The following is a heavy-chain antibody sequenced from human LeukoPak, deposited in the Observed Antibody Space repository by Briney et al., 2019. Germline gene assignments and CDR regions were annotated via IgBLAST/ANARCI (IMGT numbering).Heavy chain of an antibody. J-gene: IGHJ3*01. CDR2: TYSSGAR. CDR3: VRQPIGPYGFDV. CDR1: AGSICSNY. Sequence: SVTLPCTATGSAGSICSNYWSWIPPRPGHGLEGIVYTYSSGARNDNTSLRSRVTISVDTSRNQFSPQMNSLTAADTAVYYCVRQPIGPYGFDVWGQGTTVTVS. V-gene: IGHV4-59*08. D-gene: IGHD1-26*01.